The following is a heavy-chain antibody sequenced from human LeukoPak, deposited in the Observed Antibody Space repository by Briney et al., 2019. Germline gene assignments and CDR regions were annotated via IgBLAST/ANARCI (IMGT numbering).Heavy chain of an antibody. J-gene: IGHJ6*03. CDR3: ARGRLPYPTYYYYYMDV. CDR1: GGSFSGYY. D-gene: IGHD3-16*01. V-gene: IGHV4-34*01. Sequence: SETLSLTCAVYGGSFSGYYWSWIRQPPGKGLEWIGEINHSGSTNYNPSLKSRVTISVDTSKNQFSLKLSSVTAADTAVYYCARGRLPYPTYYYYYMDVWGKGTTVTVSS. CDR2: INHSGST.